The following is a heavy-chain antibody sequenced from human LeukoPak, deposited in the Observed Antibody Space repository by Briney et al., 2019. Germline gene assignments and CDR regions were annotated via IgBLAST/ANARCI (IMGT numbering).Heavy chain of an antibody. J-gene: IGHJ4*02. CDR1: GFTFSSYG. CDR2: IWYDGSNK. D-gene: IGHD3-9*01. V-gene: IGHV3-33*01. CDR3: AGRDYDILTGDPQYYFDY. Sequence: GGSLRLSCAASGFTFSSYGMHWVRQAPGKGLEWVAVIWYDGSNKYYADSVKGRFTISRDNSKNTLYLQMNSLRAEDTAVYYRAGRDYDILTGDPQYYFDYWGQGTLVTVSS.